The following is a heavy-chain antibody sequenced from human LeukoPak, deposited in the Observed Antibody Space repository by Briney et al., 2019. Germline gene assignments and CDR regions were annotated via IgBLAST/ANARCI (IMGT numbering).Heavy chain of an antibody. V-gene: IGHV3-15*06. Sequence: PGGALRHSCAAPGVIFSDVWRSWVRQDLGTRLEWVGRIKSIRDGGTANYAACVRGRFTISRDYTKNTLYLQVNSLKIEDTGVYYCAKDHGSGSYHFDHWGQGNLVTVSS. D-gene: IGHD3-10*01. CDR2: IKSIRDGGTA. J-gene: IGHJ4*02. CDR3: AKDHGSGSYHFDH. CDR1: GVIFSDVW.